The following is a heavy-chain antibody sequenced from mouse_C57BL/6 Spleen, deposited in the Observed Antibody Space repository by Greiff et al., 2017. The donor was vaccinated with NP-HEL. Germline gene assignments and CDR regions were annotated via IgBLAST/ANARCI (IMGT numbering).Heavy chain of an antibody. CDR2: IDPSDSET. Sequence: QVQLQQPGAELVRPGSSVKLSCKASGYTFTSYWMHWVKQRPIQGLEWIGNIDPSDSETHYNQKFKDKATLTVDKSSSTAYMQLSSLTSEDSAVYYCARDGGFMITTKYYARDYWGQGTSVTVSS. V-gene: IGHV1-52*01. CDR1: GYTFTSYW. D-gene: IGHD2-4*01. CDR3: ARDGGFMITTKYYARDY. J-gene: IGHJ4*01.